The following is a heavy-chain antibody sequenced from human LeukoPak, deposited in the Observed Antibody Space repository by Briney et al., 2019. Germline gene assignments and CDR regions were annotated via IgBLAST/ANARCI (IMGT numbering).Heavy chain of an antibody. Sequence: GGSLRLSCAASGFTFSSYGMHWVRQAPGKGLEWVAFIRYDGSNKYYADSVKGRFTISRDNSKNTLYLQMNSLRAEDTAVYYCAKVGGPVVVPAAMDYWGQGTLVTVSS. D-gene: IGHD2-2*01. J-gene: IGHJ4*02. V-gene: IGHV3-30*02. CDR1: GFTFSSYG. CDR2: IRYDGSNK. CDR3: AKVGGPVVVPAAMDY.